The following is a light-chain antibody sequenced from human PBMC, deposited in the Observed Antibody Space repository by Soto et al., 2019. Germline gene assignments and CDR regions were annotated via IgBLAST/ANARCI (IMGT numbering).Light chain of an antibody. CDR1: SSNIGSNS. CDR3: AAWDDSLNGVV. CDR2: SSN. V-gene: IGLV1-44*01. Sequence: QSALTQPPSASGTPGQRVTISCSGSSSNIGSNSVNWYQQLPGTAPKLLMYSSNQRPSGVPDRFSGSKSGTSASLAISGLQSEDEGDYYCAAWDDSLNGVVFGGGTKLTVL. J-gene: IGLJ2*01.